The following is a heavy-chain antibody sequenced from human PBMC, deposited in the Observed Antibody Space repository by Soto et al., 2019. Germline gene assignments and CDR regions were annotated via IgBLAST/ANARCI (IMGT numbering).Heavy chain of an antibody. Sequence: GGSLRLSCVGSGFIFNNAWMTWVRQAPGKGLEWVGRIKGETDGGTTDYAAPVKGRFTISRDDSRNTLYLQMNSLKIEDTAVYYCTTAPGGNSHYWGQGTLVTVSS. V-gene: IGHV3-15*01. CDR3: TTAPGGNSHY. CDR1: GFIFNNAW. D-gene: IGHD2-21*02. J-gene: IGHJ4*02. CDR2: IKGETDGGTT.